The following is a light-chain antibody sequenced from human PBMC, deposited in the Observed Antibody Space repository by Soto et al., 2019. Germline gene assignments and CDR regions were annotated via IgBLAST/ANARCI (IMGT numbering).Light chain of an antibody. V-gene: IGKV1-5*03. J-gene: IGKJ1*01. Sequence: DIQMTQSPSTLSASVGDRVTITCRASQSISSWLAWYQQKPGKAPKLLIYKASSLESGVPSRFSGSGSGTEFTITISSLQPDDFATYYCQQYNIYLTFGQGTKVEIK. CDR1: QSISSW. CDR3: QQYNIYLT. CDR2: KAS.